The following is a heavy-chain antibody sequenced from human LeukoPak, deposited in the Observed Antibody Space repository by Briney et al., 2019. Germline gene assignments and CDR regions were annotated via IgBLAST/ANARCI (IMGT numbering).Heavy chain of an antibody. Sequence: SETLSLTCTVSGGSISSGSYYWSWIRQPAGKGLEWIGRIYTSGSTNYNPSLKSRVTISVDTSKNQFSLKLSSVTAADTALYYCAREPFTPYGDYDPSYFDYWGQGTLVTVSS. D-gene: IGHD4-17*01. V-gene: IGHV4-61*02. J-gene: IGHJ4*02. CDR1: GGSISSGSYY. CDR3: AREPFTPYGDYDPSYFDY. CDR2: IYTSGST.